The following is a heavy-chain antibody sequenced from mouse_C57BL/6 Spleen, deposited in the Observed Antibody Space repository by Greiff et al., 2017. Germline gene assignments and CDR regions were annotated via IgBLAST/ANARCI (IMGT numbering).Heavy chain of an antibody. J-gene: IGHJ4*01. CDR2: INYDGSST. CDR3: ARVDGSYAMDY. V-gene: IGHV5-16*01. Sequence: EVQVVESEGGLVQPGSSMKLSCTASGFTFSDYYMAWVRQVPEKGLEWVANINYDGSSTYYLDSLKSRFIISRDNAKNILYLQMSSLKSEDTATYYCARVDGSYAMDYWGQGTSVTVSS. CDR1: GFTFSDYY. D-gene: IGHD1-1*01.